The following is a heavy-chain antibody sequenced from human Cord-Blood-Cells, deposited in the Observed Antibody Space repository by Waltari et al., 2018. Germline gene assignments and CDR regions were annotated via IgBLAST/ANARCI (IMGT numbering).Heavy chain of an antibody. V-gene: IGHV4-34*01. Sequence: QVQLQQWGAGLLKPSETLSLTCAVYGGSFSGYYWSWIRHRPGKGLEWIGEINHSGSTNYNPSLKSRVTISVDTSKNQFSLKLSSVTAADTAVYYCARTMVVTALEGYYFDYWGQGTLVTVSS. CDR2: INHSGST. D-gene: IGHD2-21*02. J-gene: IGHJ4*02. CDR3: ARTMVVTALEGYYFDY. CDR1: GGSFSGYY.